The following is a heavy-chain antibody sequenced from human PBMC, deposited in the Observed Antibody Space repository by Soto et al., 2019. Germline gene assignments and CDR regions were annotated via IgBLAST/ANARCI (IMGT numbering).Heavy chain of an antibody. CDR2: IYHSGST. CDR1: GGSISSGGYS. D-gene: IGHD1-26*01. CDR3: ARGGWSSGSYYRPSYYFDC. V-gene: IGHV4-30-2*01. Sequence: SETLSLTCAVSGGSISSGGYSWSWIRQPPGKGLEWIGYIYHSGSTYYNPSLKSRVTISVDRSKNQFSLKLSSVTAADTAVYYCARGGWSSGSYYRPSYYFDCWGQGTLVTVSS. J-gene: IGHJ4*02.